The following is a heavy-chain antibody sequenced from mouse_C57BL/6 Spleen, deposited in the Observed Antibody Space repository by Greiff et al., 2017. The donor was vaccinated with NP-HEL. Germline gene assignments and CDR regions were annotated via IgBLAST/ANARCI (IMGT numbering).Heavy chain of an antibody. J-gene: IGHJ4*01. CDR3: ARPQEYGSSSYYYAMDY. CDR2: ISSGGSYT. CDR1: GFTFSSYG. Sequence: DVMLVESGGDLVKPGGSLKLSCAASGFTFSSYGMSWVRQTPDKRLEWVATISSGGSYTYYPDSVKGRFTISRDNAKNTLYLQMSSLKSEDTAMYYCARPQEYGSSSYYYAMDYWGQGTSVTVSS. D-gene: IGHD1-1*01. V-gene: IGHV5-6*02.